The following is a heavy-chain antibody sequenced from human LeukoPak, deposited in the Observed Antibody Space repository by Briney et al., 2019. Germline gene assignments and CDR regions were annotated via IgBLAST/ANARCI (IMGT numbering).Heavy chain of an antibody. Sequence: SQTLSLTCTVSGGSISSGSYYWSWIRQPAGKGREWIGRIYTSGSTNYNPSLKSRVTISVDTSKNQFSLKLSSVTAADTAVYYCARVRGAYYYYYMDVWGKGTTVTVSS. CDR3: ARVRGAYYYYYMDV. J-gene: IGHJ6*03. CDR1: GGSISSGSYY. D-gene: IGHD3-10*01. CDR2: IYTSGST. V-gene: IGHV4-61*02.